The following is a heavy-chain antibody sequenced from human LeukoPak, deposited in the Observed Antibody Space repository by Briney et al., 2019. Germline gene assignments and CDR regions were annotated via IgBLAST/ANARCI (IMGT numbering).Heavy chain of an antibody. CDR3: ARDGGGDHSIPFDY. D-gene: IGHD2-21*02. Sequence: SETLSLTCTVSGGSISSYYWSWIRQPPGKGLEWIGSIYYSGSTYYNPSLKSRVTISVDTSKNQFSLKLSSVTAADTAVYYCARDGGGDHSIPFDYWGQGTLVTVSS. J-gene: IGHJ4*02. CDR2: IYYSGST. V-gene: IGHV4-39*07. CDR1: GGSISSYY.